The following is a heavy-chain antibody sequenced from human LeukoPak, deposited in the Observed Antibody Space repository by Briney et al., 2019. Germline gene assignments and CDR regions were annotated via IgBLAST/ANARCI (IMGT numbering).Heavy chain of an antibody. CDR2: IYYSGST. Sequence: PSQTLSLTCTVSVGSISSGGYYWSWIRQHPGKGLEWVGYIYYSGSTYYNPSLNSRVTISVDTSKNQFYLKLSSVTAADTAVYYCARDSGSIRGSPFDYWGQGTLVTVSS. V-gene: IGHV4-31*03. CDR3: ARDSGSIRGSPFDY. D-gene: IGHD1-26*01. CDR1: VGSISSGGYY. J-gene: IGHJ4*02.